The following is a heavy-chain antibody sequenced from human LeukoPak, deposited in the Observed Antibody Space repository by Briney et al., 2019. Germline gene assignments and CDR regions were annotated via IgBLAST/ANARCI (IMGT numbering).Heavy chain of an antibody. CDR2: INSDGSST. V-gene: IGHV3-74*01. J-gene: IGHJ4*02. D-gene: IGHD6-19*01. Sequence: GGSLRLSCVASRFTFSSYWMHWVRQAPGKGLVWVSHINSDGSSTSYADSVKGRFTISRDNAKNTLYLQMNSLRAEDTALYYCARDSVRVAGTRGDFDYWGQGTLVTVSS. CDR1: RFTFSSYW. CDR3: ARDSVRVAGTRGDFDY.